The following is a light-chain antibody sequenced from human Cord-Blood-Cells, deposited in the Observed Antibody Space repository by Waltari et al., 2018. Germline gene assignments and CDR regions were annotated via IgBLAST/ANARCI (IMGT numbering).Light chain of an antibody. Sequence: QSALTQPAPVSASPGQSITISCTPTSSAVGIYNLVSWYQQHPAKAPKLMIYEGSKRPSGVSNRFSGSKSGNTASLTISGLQAEDEADYYCCSYAGSSTYVFGTGTKVTVL. CDR3: CSYAGSSTYV. V-gene: IGLV2-23*01. CDR1: SSAVGIYNL. J-gene: IGLJ1*01. CDR2: EGS.